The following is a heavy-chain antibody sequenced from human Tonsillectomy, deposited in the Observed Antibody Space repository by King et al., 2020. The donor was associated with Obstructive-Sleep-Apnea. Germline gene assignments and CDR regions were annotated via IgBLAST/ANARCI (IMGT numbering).Heavy chain of an antibody. Sequence: QLVQSGGGVVQPGRSLRLSCAASGFTFSSYGMHWVRQAPGKGLEWVAVIWYDGSNKYYADSAKGRFTISRDNSKNTLYLQMNSLRAEDTAVYYCARDSSGYASDYWGQGTLVTVSS. J-gene: IGHJ4*02. V-gene: IGHV3-33*01. CDR1: GFTFSSYG. CDR2: IWYDGSNK. CDR3: ARDSSGYASDY. D-gene: IGHD3-22*01.